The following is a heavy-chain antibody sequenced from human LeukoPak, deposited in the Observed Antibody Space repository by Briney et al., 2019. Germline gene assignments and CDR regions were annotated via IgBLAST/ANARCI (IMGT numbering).Heavy chain of an antibody. CDR1: GFTFSSYG. Sequence: GGSLRLSCAASGFTFSSYGIHWVRQAPGKGLEWVAFIGHDGSNKYYAESVKGRFTISRDNSKNTLYLQMNSLRAEDTAVYYCAKSSPPPLRYWGQGTLVTVSS. CDR3: AKSSPPPLRY. V-gene: IGHV3-30*02. CDR2: IGHDGSNK. J-gene: IGHJ4*02.